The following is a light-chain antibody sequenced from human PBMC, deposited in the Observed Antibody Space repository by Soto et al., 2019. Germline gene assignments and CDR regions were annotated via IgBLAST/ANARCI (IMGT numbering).Light chain of an antibody. Sequence: EIVLTQSPGTLSLSPGVRATLSCRASQSVSSSYLAWYQQKPGQPPRLLIYATSSRATGIPDRFSGSGSGTDFTLTISRLEPEDFAVYYCQQYDNSLYTFGQGTKLEIK. CDR3: QQYDNSLYT. CDR1: QSVSSSY. J-gene: IGKJ2*01. V-gene: IGKV3-20*01. CDR2: ATS.